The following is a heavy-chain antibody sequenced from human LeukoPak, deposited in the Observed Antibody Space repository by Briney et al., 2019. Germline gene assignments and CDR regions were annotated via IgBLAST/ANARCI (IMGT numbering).Heavy chain of an antibody. CDR1: GGSFSGYY. J-gene: IGHJ4*02. V-gene: IGHV4-34*01. CDR3: ARGPNWNSIDY. CDR2: INHSGST. Sequence: SETLSLTCAVYGGSFSGYYWSWIRQPPGKGLEWIGEINHSGSTNYNPSLKSRVTISVGTSKNQFSLKLSSVTAADTAVYYCARGPNWNSIDYWGQGTLVTVSS. D-gene: IGHD1-7*01.